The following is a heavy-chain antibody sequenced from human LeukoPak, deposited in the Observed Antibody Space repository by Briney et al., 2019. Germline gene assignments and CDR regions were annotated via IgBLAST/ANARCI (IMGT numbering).Heavy chain of an antibody. D-gene: IGHD4-17*01. CDR2: IHYTGST. V-gene: IGHV4-59*01. CDR3: ARSRGGYGDYGSWFDP. J-gene: IGHJ5*02. CDR1: GGSISSFF. Sequence: SETLSLTCTVSGGSISSFFWNWLRQPPGKGLEWIGYIHYTGSTKDNPSLKSRVTTSVDTSKNQFSLKLSSVTAADTAVYYCARSRGGYGDYGSWFDPWGQGILVSVSS.